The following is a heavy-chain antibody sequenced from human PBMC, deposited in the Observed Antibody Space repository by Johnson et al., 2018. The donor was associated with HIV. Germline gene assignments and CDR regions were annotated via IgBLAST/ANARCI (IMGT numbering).Heavy chain of an antibody. J-gene: IGHJ3*02. V-gene: IGHV3-7*05. Sequence: EVQLVESGGGLVQPGGSLRLSCAASGFTFNTYWMTWVRQVPGKGLEWVANIKEDGSEKYYVDSVKGRFTISRDNAKNSLYLQINSLRAEDPAVYYCARAQVAVVSPGAAFDIWGQGTMVTVSS. D-gene: IGHD4-23*01. CDR2: IKEDGSEK. CDR1: GFTFNTYW. CDR3: ARAQVAVVSPGAAFDI.